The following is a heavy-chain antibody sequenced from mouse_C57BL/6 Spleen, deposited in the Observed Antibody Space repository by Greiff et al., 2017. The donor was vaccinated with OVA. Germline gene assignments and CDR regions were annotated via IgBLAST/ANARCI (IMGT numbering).Heavy chain of an antibody. D-gene: IGHD2-4*01. CDR2: ISSGSSTI. CDR1: GFTFSDYG. J-gene: IGHJ2*01. Sequence: EVKVVESGGGLVKPGGSLKLSCAASGFTFSDYGMHWVRQAPEKGLEWVAYISSGSSTIYYADTVKGRFTISRDNAKNTLFLQMTSLRSEDTAMYYCAREGDYDYDGYFDYWGQGTTLTVSS. CDR3: AREGDYDYDGYFDY. V-gene: IGHV5-17*01.